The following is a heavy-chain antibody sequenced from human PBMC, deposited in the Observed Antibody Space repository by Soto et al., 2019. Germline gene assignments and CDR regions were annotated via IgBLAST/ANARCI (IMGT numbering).Heavy chain of an antibody. D-gene: IGHD6-25*01. CDR3: ARLGAATIGY. J-gene: IGHJ4*02. CDR2: IYYSGST. CDR1: GGSISSSSYY. Sequence: QLQLQESGPGLVKPSETLSLTCTVSGGSISSSSYYWGWIRQPPGKGLEWIGSIYYSGSTYYNPSLKSRVTISVDTSKNQFSRKLSSVTAADTAVYYCARLGAATIGYWGQGTLVTVSS. V-gene: IGHV4-39*01.